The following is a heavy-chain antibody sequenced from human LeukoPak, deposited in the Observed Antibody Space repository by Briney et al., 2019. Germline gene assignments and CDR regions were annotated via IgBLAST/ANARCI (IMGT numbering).Heavy chain of an antibody. CDR2: IYYSGST. Sequence: PSETLSLTCTVSGGSISSYYWSWIRQPPGEGLEWIGYIYYSGSTNYNPSLKSRVTISVDTSKNQFSLKLSSVTAADTAVYYCARVSDTAMVLGFDYWGQGTLVTVSS. J-gene: IGHJ4*02. CDR1: GGSISSYY. D-gene: IGHD5-18*01. CDR3: ARVSDTAMVLGFDY. V-gene: IGHV4-59*01.